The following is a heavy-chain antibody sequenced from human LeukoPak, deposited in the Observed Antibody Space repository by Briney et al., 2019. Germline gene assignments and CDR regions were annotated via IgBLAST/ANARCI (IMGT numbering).Heavy chain of an antibody. V-gene: IGHV3-74*01. CDR2: INSDGSSP. CDR3: ARRIAGTATGGYFEP. CDR1: GFTFSSYW. J-gene: IGHJ2*01. D-gene: IGHD6-13*01. Sequence: GGSLRLSCAASGFTFSSYWMHWVRQAPGKGLVWVSRINSDGSSPSYADSVKGRFTISRDNAKNTLYLQMNSLRADDTAVYYRARRIAGTATGGYFEPWGRGTLVSVSS.